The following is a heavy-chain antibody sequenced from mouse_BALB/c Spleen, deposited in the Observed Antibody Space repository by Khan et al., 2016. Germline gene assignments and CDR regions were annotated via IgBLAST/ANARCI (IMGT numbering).Heavy chain of an antibody. CDR3: ARFYDGEYGAMDY. Sequence: VQLKQSGPELVKPGASVKIPCKASGYTFTDYNMDWVKQSHGKSLEWIGDINPNNGGTVYNQRFKGKATLTVDKSSSTAYMELRSLTSEDTAVYYCARFYDGEYGAMDYWGQGTSVTVSS. CDR2: INPNNGGT. J-gene: IGHJ4*01. V-gene: IGHV1-18*01. CDR1: GYTFTDYN. D-gene: IGHD2-3*01.